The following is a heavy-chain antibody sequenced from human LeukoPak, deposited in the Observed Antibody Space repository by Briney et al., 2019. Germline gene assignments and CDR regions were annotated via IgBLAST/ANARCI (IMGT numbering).Heavy chain of an antibody. V-gene: IGHV1-2*02. CDR1: GYTFTGYY. CDR3: AREEGRSGSYAWGDY. D-gene: IGHD1-26*01. J-gene: IGHJ4*02. Sequence: GASVKVSCKASGYTFTGYYMHWLRQAPGQGLEWMGWINANSGGTNYAQKFECRVTMIRDTCISTAYMELRRLRSDDTAVYYCAREEGRSGSYAWGDYWGEGTLVTVSS. CDR2: INANSGGT.